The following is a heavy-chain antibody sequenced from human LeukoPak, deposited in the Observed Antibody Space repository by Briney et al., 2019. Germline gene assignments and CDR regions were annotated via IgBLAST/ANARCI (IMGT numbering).Heavy chain of an antibody. V-gene: IGHV4-61*02. J-gene: IGHJ6*02. CDR1: GVSISSGSYY. CDR2: IYTSGST. CDR3: ARGEVAYCSSTSCYSRYGGPWYYYGMDV. D-gene: IGHD2-2*01. Sequence: PSQTLSLTCTVSGVSISSGSYYWSWIRQPAGKGLEWIGRIYTSGSTNYTPPLKSRVTISVDTSKNQFSLKLSSVTAADTAVYYCARGEVAYCSSTSCYSRYGGPWYYYGMDVWGQGTTVTVSS.